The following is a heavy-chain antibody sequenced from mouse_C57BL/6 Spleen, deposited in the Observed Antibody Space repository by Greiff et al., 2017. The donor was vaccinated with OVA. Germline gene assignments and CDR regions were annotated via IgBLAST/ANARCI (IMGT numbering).Heavy chain of an antibody. V-gene: IGHV5-16*01. CDR3: ARDGYYEGGYAMDY. D-gene: IGHD2-3*01. J-gene: IGHJ4*01. CDR1: GFTFSDYY. Sequence: EVKLVESEGGLVQPGSSMKLSCTASGFTFSDYYMAWVRQVPEKGLEWVANINYDGSSTYYLDSLKSRFIISRDNAKNILYLQMSSLKSEDTATYYCARDGYYEGGYAMDYWGQGTSVTVSS. CDR2: INYDGSST.